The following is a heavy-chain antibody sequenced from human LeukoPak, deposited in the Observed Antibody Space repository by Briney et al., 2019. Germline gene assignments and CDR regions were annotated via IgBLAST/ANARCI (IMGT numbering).Heavy chain of an antibody. CDR3: ARSGGLDV. CDR1: GYTFSTWN. D-gene: IGHD1-1*01. CDR2: INPANGDT. V-gene: IGHV1-2*02. Sequence: ASVKVSCKASGYTFSTWNLHWVRQAPGQGLEWMGWINPANGDTKYAQKFQGRVALTRGTSISTAYMEMSRLTSDDTAVFYCARSGGLDVWGQGTMVTVSS. J-gene: IGHJ3*01.